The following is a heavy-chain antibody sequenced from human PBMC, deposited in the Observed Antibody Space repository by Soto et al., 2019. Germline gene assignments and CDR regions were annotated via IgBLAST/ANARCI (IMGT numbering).Heavy chain of an antibody. Sequence: SETLSLTCTVSGGSFKSGSYSWSWIRQPPGKGLECIGYVYHTGRNSYNPSLKSRVSISMDTSKNQFSLNLDSVTAADTAVYFCARDFAYFDSWGQGTLVTVSS. V-gene: IGHV4-61*01. CDR3: ARDFAYFDS. D-gene: IGHD3-3*01. CDR1: GGSFKSGSYS. J-gene: IGHJ4*02. CDR2: VYHTGRN.